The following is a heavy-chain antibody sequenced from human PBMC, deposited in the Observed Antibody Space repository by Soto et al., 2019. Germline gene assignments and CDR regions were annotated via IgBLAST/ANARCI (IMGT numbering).Heavy chain of an antibody. D-gene: IGHD3-3*01. CDR1: GFTFDSFA. J-gene: IGHJ6*02. CDR3: AKVLGTYPFWSTPRHSYYYYCCMDV. Sequence: EVQLLESGGGVVQPGGSLRLSCAASGFTFDSFAMDWVRQAPGRGLEWVSTISGSADRAFYAESVKGRFTISRDNSKNTLYLQLNSLRADDTAVYYCAKVLGTYPFWSTPRHSYYYYCCMDVWGQGTTVAVSS. V-gene: IGHV3-23*01. CDR2: ISGSADRA.